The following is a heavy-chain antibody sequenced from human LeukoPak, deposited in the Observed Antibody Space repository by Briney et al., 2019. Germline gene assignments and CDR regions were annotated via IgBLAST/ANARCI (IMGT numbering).Heavy chain of an antibody. CDR2: INPNSGGT. D-gene: IGHD3-22*01. J-gene: IGHJ4*02. CDR3: ARGGALYDSSGYASGDYFDY. V-gene: IGHV1-2*02. Sequence: ASVKVSCKASGYTFTGYYMHWVRQAPGQGLEWMGWINPNSGGTNYAQRFQGRVTMTRDTSISTAYMELSRLRSGDTAVYYCARGGALYDSSGYASGDYFDYWGQGTLVTVSS. CDR1: GYTFTGYY.